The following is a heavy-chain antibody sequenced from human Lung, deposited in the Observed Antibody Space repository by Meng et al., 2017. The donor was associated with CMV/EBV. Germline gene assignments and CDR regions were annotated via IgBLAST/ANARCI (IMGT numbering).Heavy chain of an antibody. CDR1: GSTFTMYD. D-gene: IGHD3-10*01. V-gene: IGHV1-8*01. CDR2: MNPNSGNT. Sequence: GSTFTMYDITGVRQPTGQGLEWMGWMNPNSGNTAYAPKFQGRLTMTRNTSINTAYMDLSSLRSEDTAIYYCTRGRGSTHKGNWFDPWGQGTLVTVSS. CDR3: TRGRGSTHKGNWFDP. J-gene: IGHJ5*02.